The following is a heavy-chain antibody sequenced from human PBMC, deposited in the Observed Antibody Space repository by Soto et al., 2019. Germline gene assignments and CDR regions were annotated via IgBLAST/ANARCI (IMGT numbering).Heavy chain of an antibody. CDR1: GFTFSGYG. CDR3: ARVPGGYCSGGSCYSDYYGMDV. J-gene: IGHJ6*02. V-gene: IGHV3-33*01. Sequence: GGSLRLSCAASGFTFSGYGMHWVRQAPGKGLEWVAVLWYDGSNKYYADSVKGRFTISRDNSKNTLYLQMNSLRAEDTAVYYCARVPGGYCSGGSCYSDYYGMDVWGQGTTVTVSS. CDR2: LWYDGSNK. D-gene: IGHD2-15*01.